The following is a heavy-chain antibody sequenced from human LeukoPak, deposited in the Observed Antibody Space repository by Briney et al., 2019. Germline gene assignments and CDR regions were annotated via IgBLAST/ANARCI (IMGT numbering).Heavy chain of an antibody. CDR2: IIPIFGTA. V-gene: IGHV1-69*05. Sequence: SVKVSCKASGGTFSSYAISWVRQAPGQGLEWMGRIIPIFGTANYAQKFQGRVTITTDESTSTACMELSSLRSEDTAVYYCAREEMATIPAYYFDYWGQGTLVTVSS. D-gene: IGHD5-24*01. CDR3: AREEMATIPAYYFDY. J-gene: IGHJ4*02. CDR1: GGTFSSYA.